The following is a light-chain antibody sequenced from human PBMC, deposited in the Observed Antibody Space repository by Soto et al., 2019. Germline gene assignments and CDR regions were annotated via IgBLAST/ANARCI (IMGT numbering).Light chain of an antibody. CDR3: QSYDSSLSVV. V-gene: IGLV1-40*01. CDR2: GNS. Sequence: QPVLTQPPSVSGAPVQRVTISCTGSSSNIGAGYDVHWYQQLPGTAPKLLIYGNSNRPSGVPDRFSGSKSGTSASLAITGLQAEDEADYYCQSYDSSLSVVFGGGTQLTVL. CDR1: SSNIGAGYD. J-gene: IGLJ2*01.